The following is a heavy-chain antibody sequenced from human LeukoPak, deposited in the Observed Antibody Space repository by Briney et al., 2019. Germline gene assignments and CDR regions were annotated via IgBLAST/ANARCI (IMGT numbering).Heavy chain of an antibody. CDR1: GFTFSSYE. CDR3: AKGAINFPAAKYQLPPYYFDY. J-gene: IGHJ4*02. D-gene: IGHD2-2*01. Sequence: PGGSLRLSXAASGFTFSSYEMNWVCQAPGKGLEWVSYISSSGSTIYYADSVKGRFTISRDNAKNSLYLQMNSLRAEDTAVYYCAKGAINFPAAKYQLPPYYFDYWGQGTLVTVSS. V-gene: IGHV3-48*03. CDR2: ISSSGSTI.